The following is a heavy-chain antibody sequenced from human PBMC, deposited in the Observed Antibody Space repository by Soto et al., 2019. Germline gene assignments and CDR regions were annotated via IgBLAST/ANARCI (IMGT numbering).Heavy chain of an antibody. D-gene: IGHD3-3*01. CDR1: GGSITNYY. CDR2: IYYIGTT. CDR3: VTVGTILGEVSSFDY. Sequence: SETLSLTCTVSGGSITNYYWGWIRQPPGKGLEYIGYIYYIGTTNYNPSLKSRVTISADTSKNQFSLKMTSVTAADTAVYYCVTVGTILGEVSSFDYWGQGTLVTVSS. V-gene: IGHV4-59*01. J-gene: IGHJ4*02.